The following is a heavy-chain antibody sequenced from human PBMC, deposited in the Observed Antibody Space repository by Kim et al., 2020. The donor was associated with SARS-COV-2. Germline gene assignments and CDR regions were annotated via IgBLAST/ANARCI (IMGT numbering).Heavy chain of an antibody. D-gene: IGHD3-10*01. J-gene: IGHJ4*02. Sequence: SETLSLTCIVSGGSISSYYWSWIRQPPGKGLEWIGYIYYSGSTNYYPSLKSRVTISIDTSKNQFSLQLRSVTAADTAVDYCASYGSGSYSKGNYFDYWGQGTLVTVSS. V-gene: IGHV4-59*13. CDR3: ASYGSGSYSKGNYFDY. CDR2: IYYSGST. CDR1: GGSISSYY.